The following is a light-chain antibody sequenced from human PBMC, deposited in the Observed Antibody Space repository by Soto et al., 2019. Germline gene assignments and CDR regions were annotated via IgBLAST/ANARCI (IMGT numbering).Light chain of an antibody. V-gene: IGKV1-39*01. Sequence: DIQMTQSPSSVSASVGDRVTITCRASQIISNLLNWYQQRPGRAPKLLIHAASNLQRDVPSRVSGSGSGTDFILTISSLHPEDAATYYCQQSYSAPVTFGQGTKVQI. J-gene: IGKJ2*01. CDR1: QIISNL. CDR2: AAS. CDR3: QQSYSAPVT.